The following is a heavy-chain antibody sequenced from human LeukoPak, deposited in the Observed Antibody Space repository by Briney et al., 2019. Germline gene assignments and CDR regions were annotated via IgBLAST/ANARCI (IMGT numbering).Heavy chain of an antibody. D-gene: IGHD6-13*01. Sequence: GGSLRLSCAASGFTFSSYSMNWVRQAPGKGLEWVSSISSSSSYIYYADSVKGRFTIPRDNAKNSLYLQMNSLRAEDTAVYYCARLVAAAGNDYWGQGTLVTVSS. J-gene: IGHJ4*02. CDR3: ARLVAAAGNDY. CDR2: ISSSSSYI. V-gene: IGHV3-21*01. CDR1: GFTFSSYS.